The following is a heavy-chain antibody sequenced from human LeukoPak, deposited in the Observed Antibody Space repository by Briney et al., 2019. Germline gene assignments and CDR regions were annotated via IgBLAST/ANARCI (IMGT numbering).Heavy chain of an antibody. CDR3: ARPGGDDFWSGYYPH. Sequence: SVKVSCKASGGTLSSYAISWVRQAPGQGLEWMGGIIPIFGTANYAQKFQGRVTITADESTSTAYMELSSLRSEDTAVYYCARPGGDDFWSGYYPHWGQGTLVTVSS. CDR2: IIPIFGTA. J-gene: IGHJ4*02. CDR1: GGTLSSYA. D-gene: IGHD3-3*01. V-gene: IGHV1-69*13.